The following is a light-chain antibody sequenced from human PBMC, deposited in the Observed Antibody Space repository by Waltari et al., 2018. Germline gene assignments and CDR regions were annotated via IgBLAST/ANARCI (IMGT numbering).Light chain of an antibody. J-gene: IGKJ1*01. CDR2: RAS. Sequence: EIVLTKFPGTASLSPGERVTLSCRASQSVGSSSFAWYQQKPGQAPRLVIYRASRRATGNPDSVSGSGSGTDFSLTISRLEPEDFAVYYCQQHGTLPATFGQGTKVEIK. V-gene: IGKV3-20*01. CDR3: QQHGTLPAT. CDR1: QSVGSSS.